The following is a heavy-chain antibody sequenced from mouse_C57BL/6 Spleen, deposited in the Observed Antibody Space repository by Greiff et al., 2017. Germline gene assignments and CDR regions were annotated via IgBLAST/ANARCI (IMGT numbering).Heavy chain of an antibody. Sequence: QVQLKQPGAELVMPGASVTLSCKASGYTFTDYEMHWVKQTPVHGLEWIGAIDPETGGTAYNQKFKGKTILTADKSSRTAYMEIRSLTSEDSAVYYCTIVPDYRGQSTTLSVAT. CDR1: GYTFTDYE. CDR2: IDPETGGT. J-gene: IGHJ2*01. CDR3: TIVPDY. V-gene: IGHV1-15*01.